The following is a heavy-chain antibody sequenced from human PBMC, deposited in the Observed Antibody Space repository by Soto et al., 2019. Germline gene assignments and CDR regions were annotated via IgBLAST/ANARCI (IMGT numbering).Heavy chain of an antibody. D-gene: IGHD6-19*01. CDR2: INSDASRT. V-gene: IGHV3-74*01. J-gene: IGHJ4*02. CDR3: ARGPTGWYGYDY. Sequence: EVQLVESGGGLVQPGGSLRLSCAASGFTFSSSWMHWVRQAPGKGLVWVSRINSDASRTNYADSVKVRFTISRDNAKNTLYLQMNSLRVEDTALYYCARGPTGWYGYDYWGQGTLVTVSS. CDR1: GFTFSSSW.